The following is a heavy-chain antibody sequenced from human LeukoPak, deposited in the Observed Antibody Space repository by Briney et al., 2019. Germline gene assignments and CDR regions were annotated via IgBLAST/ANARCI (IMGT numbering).Heavy chain of an antibody. J-gene: IGHJ4*02. CDR3: ANRGSSGNHYFDY. Sequence: PTGRSLRLSCAAPGFTFSSYGMHWVRQAPGKGLEWVAVIWYDGSNKYYADSVKGRFTISRDNSKNTLYLQMNSLRAEDTAVYYCANRGSSGNHYFDYWGQGTLVTVSS. D-gene: IGHD3-22*01. CDR1: GFTFSSYG. V-gene: IGHV3-33*06. CDR2: IWYDGSNK.